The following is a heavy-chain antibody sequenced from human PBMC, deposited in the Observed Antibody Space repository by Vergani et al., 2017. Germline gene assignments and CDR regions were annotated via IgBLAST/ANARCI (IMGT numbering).Heavy chain of an antibody. CDR2: IYYSGST. J-gene: IGHJ4*02. V-gene: IGHV4-59*01. CDR3: ASGWELPCDY. CDR1: GGSTSRYH. Sequence: QVQLQESVPGLVKPSETLSLTCTVPGGSTSRYHWGWIRQPPGEGLEWIGYIYYSGSTNYTPSLKSRVTISVDTSKNQFSLKLSSVTAADTAVYYCASGWELPCDYWGQGTLVTVSS. D-gene: IGHD1-26*01.